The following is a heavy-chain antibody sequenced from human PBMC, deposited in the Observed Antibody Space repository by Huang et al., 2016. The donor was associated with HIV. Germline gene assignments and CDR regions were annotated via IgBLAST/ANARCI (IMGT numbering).Heavy chain of an antibody. CDR2: IYKRGSS. CDR1: GGAITSYH. D-gene: IGHD3-10*01. Sequence: QVQLQESGPGLVKPSETLSLTCAVSGGAITSYHWTWIRQPPGKGLEWIGHIYKRGSSKNNPSLRSRVVSSLDTSKNHLSLKLTSMTAADTAIYYCATVQFGLASGGYFDSWGRGTPVTVSS. V-gene: IGHV4-59*01. CDR3: ATVQFGLASGGYFDS. J-gene: IGHJ4*02.